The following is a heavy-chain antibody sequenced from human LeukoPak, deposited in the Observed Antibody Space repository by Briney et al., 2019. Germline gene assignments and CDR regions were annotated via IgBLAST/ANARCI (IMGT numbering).Heavy chain of an antibody. CDR1: GFTFSSYW. CDR3: ARDRNDFWSGYYGGDAFDI. V-gene: IGHV3-7*01. Sequence: GGSLRLSCAASGFTFSSYWMSWVRQAPGKGLEWVANIKQDGSEKYYVDSVKGRFTISRDNAKNSLYLQMNSLRAEDTAVYYCARDRNDFWSGYYGGDAFDIWGQGTMVTVSS. J-gene: IGHJ3*02. D-gene: IGHD3-3*01. CDR2: IKQDGSEK.